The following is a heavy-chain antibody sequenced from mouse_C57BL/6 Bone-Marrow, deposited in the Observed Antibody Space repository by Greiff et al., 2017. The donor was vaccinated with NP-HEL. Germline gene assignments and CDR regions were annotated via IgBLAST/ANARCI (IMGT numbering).Heavy chain of an antibody. V-gene: IGHV1-52*01. J-gene: IGHJ3*01. CDR3: ARAGLYYSMFAY. CDR1: GYTFTSYW. CDR2: IDPSDSET. D-gene: IGHD2-12*01. Sequence: QVHVKQPGAELVRPGSSVKLSCKASGYTFTSYWMHWVKQRPIQGLEWIGNIDPSDSETHYNQKFKDKATLTVDKSSSTAYMQLSSLTSEDSAVYYCARAGLYYSMFAYWGKGTLVTVSA.